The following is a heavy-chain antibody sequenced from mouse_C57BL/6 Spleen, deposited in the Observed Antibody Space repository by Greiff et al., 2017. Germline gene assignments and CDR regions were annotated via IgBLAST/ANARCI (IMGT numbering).Heavy chain of an antibody. V-gene: IGHV5-4*03. CDR2: ISDGGSYT. J-gene: IGHJ1*03. CDR1: GFTFSSYA. D-gene: IGHD1-1*01. Sequence: EVKLVESGGGLVKPGGSLKLSCAASGFTFSSYAMSWVRQTPEKRLEWVATISDGGSYTYYPDNVKGRFTISRDNAKNNLYLQMSHLKSEDTAMYYCARGGDYYGSSGWYFDVWGTGTTVTVSS. CDR3: ARGGDYYGSSGWYFDV.